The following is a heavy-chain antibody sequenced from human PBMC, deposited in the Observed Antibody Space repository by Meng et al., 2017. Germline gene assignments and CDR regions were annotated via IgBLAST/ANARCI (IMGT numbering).Heavy chain of an antibody. D-gene: IGHD2/OR15-2a*01. J-gene: IGHJ2*01. CDR3: ARGLSTTYWYFDL. Sequence: QVQLVGSGGGVVQLGRSLRLSFAASGFTFSSYGMHWVRQAPGKGLEWVAVIWYDGSNKYYADSVKGRFTISRDNSKNTLYLQMNSLRAEDTAVYYCARGLSTTYWYFDLWGRGTLVTVSS. CDR2: IWYDGSNK. V-gene: IGHV3-33*01. CDR1: GFTFSSYG.